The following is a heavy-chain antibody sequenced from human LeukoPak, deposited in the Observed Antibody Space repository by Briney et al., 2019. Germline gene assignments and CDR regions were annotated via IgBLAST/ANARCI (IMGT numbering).Heavy chain of an antibody. Sequence: GGSLRLSCAASGFTFSSYAMHWVRQAPGKGLEYVSAISSNGGSTYYANSVKGRFTISRDNSKNTLYLQMGSLRAEDMAVYYCTRGPDLDTVLGRGLMFTVLFDFWGQGTLVTVSS. J-gene: IGHJ4*02. CDR3: TRGPDLDTVLGRGLMFTVLFDF. D-gene: IGHD5-18*01. CDR2: ISSNGGST. V-gene: IGHV3-64*01. CDR1: GFTFSSYA.